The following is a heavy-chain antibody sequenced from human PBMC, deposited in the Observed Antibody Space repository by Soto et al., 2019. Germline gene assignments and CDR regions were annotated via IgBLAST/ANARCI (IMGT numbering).Heavy chain of an antibody. J-gene: IGHJ4*02. CDR2: IGSKGETYAT. CDR1: GFTFGASN. D-gene: IGHD3-10*01. Sequence: EVQLVESGGDLVQPGGSLKLSCAASGFTFGASNLQWVRQASGKGLEWLGRIGSKGETYATTHAASVKGRFTISRDDSKRTAHRLTNHRASENTAVYYCSRHDLDGFFNWGRGTPVTVAS. V-gene: IGHV3-73*02. CDR3: SRHDLDGFFN.